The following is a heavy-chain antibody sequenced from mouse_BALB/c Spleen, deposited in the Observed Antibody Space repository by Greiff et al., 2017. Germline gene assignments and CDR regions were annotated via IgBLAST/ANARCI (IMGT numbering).Heavy chain of an antibody. V-gene: IGHV5-9-4*01. J-gene: IGHJ4*01. CDR1: GFTFSSYA. CDR2: ISSGGSYT. D-gene: IGHD2-1*01. Sequence: EVKLMESGGGLVKPGGSLKLSCAASGFTFSSYAMSWVRQSPEKRLEWVAEISSGGSYTYYPDTVTGRFTISRDNAKNTLYLEMSSLRSEDTAMYYCARDGNYSFYYAMDYWGQGTSVTVSS. CDR3: ARDGNYSFYYAMDY.